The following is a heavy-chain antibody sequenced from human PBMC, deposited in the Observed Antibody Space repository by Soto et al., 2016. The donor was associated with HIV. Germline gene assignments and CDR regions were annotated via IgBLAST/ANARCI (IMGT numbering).Heavy chain of an antibody. V-gene: IGHV3-23*01. J-gene: IGHJ4*02. CDR2: ISGSGGST. Sequence: EVQLLESGGGLVQPGGSLRLSCAASGFTFSSYAMSWVRQAPGKGLEWVSAISGSGGSTYYADSVKGRFTISRDNSKNTLYLQMNSLRAEDTAVYYCAGYWFREFSPDYWGQGTLVTVSS. CDR1: GFTFSSYA. D-gene: IGHD3-10*01. CDR3: AGYWFREFSPDY.